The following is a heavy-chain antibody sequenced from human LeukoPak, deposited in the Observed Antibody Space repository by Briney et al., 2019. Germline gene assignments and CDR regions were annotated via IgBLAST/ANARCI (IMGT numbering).Heavy chain of an antibody. V-gene: IGHV1-46*01. CDR3: ARDSEYPAAAPYFDH. J-gene: IGHJ4*02. CDR2: INPSGGSA. D-gene: IGHD6-13*01. Sequence: ASVKVSCKASGYTFTSYYMHWVRQAPGQGLEWMGIINPSGGSASYAQKFQGRVTMTRDTSTSIVYMELSSLRSEDTAVYYCARDSEYPAAAPYFDHWGQGTLVTVSS. CDR1: GYTFTSYY.